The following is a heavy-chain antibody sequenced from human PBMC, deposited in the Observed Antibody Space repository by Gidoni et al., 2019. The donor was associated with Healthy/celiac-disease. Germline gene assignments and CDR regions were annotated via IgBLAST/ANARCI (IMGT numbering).Heavy chain of an antibody. CDR3: ARAVVVVPAARAGYYYGMDV. CDR2: ISRIFGTA. CDR1: GCTFRSYA. V-gene: IGHV1-69*01. D-gene: IGHD2-2*01. J-gene: IGHJ6*02. Sequence: QVQLVQSGAEVKKPGSSVKVSCKASGCTFRSYAISWVRQAPGQGLEWMGGISRIFGTANYAQKFQGRVTITADESTSTAYMELSSLRSEDTAVYYCARAVVVVPAARAGYYYGMDVWGQGTTVTVSS.